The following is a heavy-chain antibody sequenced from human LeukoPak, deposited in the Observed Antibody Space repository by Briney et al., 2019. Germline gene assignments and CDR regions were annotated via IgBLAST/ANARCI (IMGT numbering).Heavy chain of an antibody. V-gene: IGHV4-59*01. D-gene: IGHD4-11*01. J-gene: IGHJ5*02. CDR1: GGSMNNYY. CDR2: IDYSGST. CDR3: ARYRGKTTVSSLDWFDP. Sequence: SETLSLTCTVSGGSMNNYYWSWIRQPPGKGMEYIGSIDYSGSTKYNPSLKSRVTISVDTSKNQFSLKLSSVTAADTAVYYCARYRGKTTVSSLDWFDPWGQGTLVTVFS.